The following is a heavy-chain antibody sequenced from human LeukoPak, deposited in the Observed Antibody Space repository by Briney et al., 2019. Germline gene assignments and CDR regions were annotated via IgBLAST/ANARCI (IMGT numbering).Heavy chain of an antibody. V-gene: IGHV1-8*01. J-gene: IGHJ6*02. Sequence: GSVKVSCKASGYTSTSYDINWVRQATGQGLEWMGWMNPNSGNTGYAQKFQGRVTMTRNTSISTAYMELSSLRSEDTAVYYCARSARPYYSHHPHYYGMDVWGQGTTVTVSS. CDR1: GYTSTSYD. D-gene: IGHD3-10*01. CDR3: ARSARPYYSHHPHYYGMDV. CDR2: MNPNSGNT.